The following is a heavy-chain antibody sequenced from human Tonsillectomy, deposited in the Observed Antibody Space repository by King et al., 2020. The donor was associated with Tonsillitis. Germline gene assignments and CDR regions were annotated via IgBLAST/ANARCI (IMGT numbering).Heavy chain of an antibody. D-gene: IGHD4-17*01. CDR1: GFTFDDYG. J-gene: IGHJ6*03. CDR3: AREGAKTTTVTTDYYYYYMDV. V-gene: IGHV3-20*04. Sequence: VQLVESGGGVVRPGGSLRLSCAASGFTFDDYGMSWVRQAPGKGLEWVSGINWNGGSTGYADSVKGRFTISRDNAKNSLYLQMNSLRAEDTALYYCAREGAKTTTVTTDYYYYYMDVWGKGTTVTVSS. CDR2: INWNGGST.